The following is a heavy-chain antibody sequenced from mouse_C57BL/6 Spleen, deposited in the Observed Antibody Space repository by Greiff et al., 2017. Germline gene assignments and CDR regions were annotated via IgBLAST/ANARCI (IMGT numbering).Heavy chain of an antibody. CDR3: ARDPYYGNYYAMGY. D-gene: IGHD2-10*01. CDR1: GFTFSSYA. CDR2: ISDGGSYT. Sequence: DVQLVESGGGLVKPGGSLKLSCAASGFTFSSYAMSWVRQTPEKRLEWVATISDGGSYTYYPDNVKGRFTISRDNAKNNLYLQMSHLKSEDTAMYYCARDPYYGNYYAMGYWGQGTSVTVSS. V-gene: IGHV5-4*01. J-gene: IGHJ4*01.